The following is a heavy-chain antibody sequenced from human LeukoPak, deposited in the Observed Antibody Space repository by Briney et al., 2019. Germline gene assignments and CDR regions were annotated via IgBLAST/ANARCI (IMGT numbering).Heavy chain of an antibody. V-gene: IGHV1-18*01. CDR3: ARESHETREDY. CDR1: GCTFTSYG. CDR2: ISANNGDT. D-gene: IGHD1-1*01. J-gene: IGHJ4*02. Sequence: ASVKVSCKASGCTFTSYGISWVRQAPGQGLGWMGWISANNGDTDYPPKLQDRVTMTTDTYTSTAYMELRSLRSDDTAMYYCARESHETREDYWGQGTLVTVSS.